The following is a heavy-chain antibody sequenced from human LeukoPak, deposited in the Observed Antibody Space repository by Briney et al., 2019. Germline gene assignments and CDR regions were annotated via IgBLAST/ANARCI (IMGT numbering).Heavy chain of an antibody. J-gene: IGHJ4*02. D-gene: IGHD6-13*01. Sequence: KFQGRVTITRDTSASTAYMELSSLRSEDTAVYYCARYSSSWSETAGFDYWGQGTLVTVSS. CDR3: ARYSSSWSETAGFDY. V-gene: IGHV1-3*01.